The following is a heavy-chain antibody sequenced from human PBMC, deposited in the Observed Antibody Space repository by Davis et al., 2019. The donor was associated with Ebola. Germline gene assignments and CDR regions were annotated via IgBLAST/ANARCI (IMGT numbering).Heavy chain of an antibody. J-gene: IGHJ4*02. Sequence: GGSLRLSCAASGFTFSGSAMHWVRQASGKGLEWVGRIRSKANSYATAYAASVKGRFTISRDDSKNTAYLQMNSLKTEDTAVYYCTRYSSPEGGVIVDHYWGQGTLVTVSS. CDR1: GFTFSGSA. D-gene: IGHD3-16*02. CDR3: TRYSSPEGGVIVDHY. CDR2: IRSKANSYAT. V-gene: IGHV3-73*01.